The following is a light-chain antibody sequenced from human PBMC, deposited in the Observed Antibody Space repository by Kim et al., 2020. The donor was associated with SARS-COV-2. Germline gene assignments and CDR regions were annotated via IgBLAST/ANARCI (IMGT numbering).Light chain of an antibody. CDR1: QGISKY. Sequence: ASIGERVTITSRESQGISKYLAWYQQTPGRVPKLLSHAASAMQTGVPSRFSGSGSGTDFTLTISSLQPEDVATYYCQKYNAATLTFGGGTKVDIK. CDR3: QKYNAATLT. CDR2: AAS. V-gene: IGKV1-27*01. J-gene: IGKJ4*01.